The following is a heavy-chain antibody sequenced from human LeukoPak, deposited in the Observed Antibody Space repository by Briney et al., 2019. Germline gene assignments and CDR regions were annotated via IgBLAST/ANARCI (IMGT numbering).Heavy chain of an antibody. V-gene: IGHV4-39*07. CDR1: GGSISSSIYY. J-gene: IGHJ3*01. Sequence: SETLSLTCIVSGGSISSSIYYWAWVRQPPGKGLEWIGTVFYNGATQYSPSLRSRVTISVDTSKKQFSLKLSSVTAADTAVYYCVRDRYYGSGAFDAFDDWGQGTMVTVSS. D-gene: IGHD3-10*01. CDR2: VFYNGAT. CDR3: VRDRYYGSGAFDAFDD.